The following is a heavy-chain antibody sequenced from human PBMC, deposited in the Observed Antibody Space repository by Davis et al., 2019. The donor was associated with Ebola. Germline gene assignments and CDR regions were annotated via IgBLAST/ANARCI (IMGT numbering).Heavy chain of an antibody. CDR1: GFTFSSNW. V-gene: IGHV3-23*01. Sequence: GESLKISCAASGFTFSSNWMHWVRQAPGKGLVWVSTFGGSGDNTYYADSVRGRFTISRDNSRNTVYLQMNSLRAEDSAVYYCARRDKTGNYCFDFWGQGTLVTVSS. CDR3: ARRDKTGNYCFDF. J-gene: IGHJ4*02. CDR2: FGGSGDNT. D-gene: IGHD7-27*01.